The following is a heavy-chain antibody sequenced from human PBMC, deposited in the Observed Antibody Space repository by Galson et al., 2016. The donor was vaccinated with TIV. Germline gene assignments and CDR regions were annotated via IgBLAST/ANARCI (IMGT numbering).Heavy chain of an antibody. CDR3: AREMYFYDSSRKGDAFDV. D-gene: IGHD3-22*01. CDR2: IVPIFRTP. Sequence: SVKVSCKASEDTFSNHAISWARQAPGQGLEWMGGIVPIFRTPTHAQKFQGRVTLTADESTSTAYMELSNLRSEDTAVYYCAREMYFYDSSRKGDAFDVWGQGSMVTVSS. J-gene: IGHJ3*01. V-gene: IGHV1-69*13. CDR1: EDTFSNHA.